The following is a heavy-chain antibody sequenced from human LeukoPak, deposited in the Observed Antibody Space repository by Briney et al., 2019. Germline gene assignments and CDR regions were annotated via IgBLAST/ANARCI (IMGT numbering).Heavy chain of an antibody. D-gene: IGHD3-22*01. CDR3: ARGAHFHDSSEGSDY. CDR2: VKPNSSGT. J-gene: IGHJ4*02. V-gene: IGHV1-2*02. Sequence: ASVKVSCKASGYTFTGYYMHWVRQAPGQGLEWLGWVKPNSSGTNYTQKRQCRVNMTRDTSISTVYMQLSRLRSDDTAVYYCARGAHFHDSSEGSDYWGQGTRVTVPS. CDR1: GYTFTGYY.